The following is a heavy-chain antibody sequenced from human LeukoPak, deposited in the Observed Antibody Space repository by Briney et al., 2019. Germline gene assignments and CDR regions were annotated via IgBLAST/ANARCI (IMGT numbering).Heavy chain of an antibody. D-gene: IGHD5-12*01. CDR2: ISPSSTHI. V-gene: IGHV3-21*01. J-gene: IGHJ4*02. CDR3: AREEGYSGYDFWY. Sequence: GGSLRLSCAASGFTFSSYTMNWVRQAPGKGLEWVSSISPSSTHIYYGDSVKGRFTISRDNAKKSVYLQMNSLRAEDTAVYYCAREEGYSGYDFWYWGQGTLVTVSS. CDR1: GFTFSSYT.